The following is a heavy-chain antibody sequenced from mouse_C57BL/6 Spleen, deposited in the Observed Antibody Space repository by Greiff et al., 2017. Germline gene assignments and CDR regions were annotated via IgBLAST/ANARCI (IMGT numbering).Heavy chain of an antibody. CDR2: INPNNGGT. CDR1: GYTFTDYN. J-gene: IGHJ2*01. Sequence: DVQLVESGPELVKPGASVKIPCKASGYTFTDYNMDWVKQSHGKSLEWIGDINPNNGGTIYNQKFKGKATLTVDKSSSTAYMELRSLTSEDTAVYYCARRGYYYGSSFFDYWGQGTTLTVSS. D-gene: IGHD1-1*01. V-gene: IGHV1-18*01. CDR3: ARRGYYYGSSFFDY.